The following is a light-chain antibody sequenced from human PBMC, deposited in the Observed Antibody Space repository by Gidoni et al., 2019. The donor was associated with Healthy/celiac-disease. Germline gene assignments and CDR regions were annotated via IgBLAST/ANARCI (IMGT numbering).Light chain of an antibody. CDR3: QSWDSSTAV. CDR2: QDT. J-gene: IGLJ2*01. CDR1: KLENKF. V-gene: IGLV3-1*01. Sequence: SYELTQQTSVYVSPGQTASITCSGDKLENKFACWYQQKPGPSPVLVIYQDTKRPSGIPERFSASNSVNTATLTITGTQAMDAADYFFQSWDSSTAVFGGGTKPTVL.